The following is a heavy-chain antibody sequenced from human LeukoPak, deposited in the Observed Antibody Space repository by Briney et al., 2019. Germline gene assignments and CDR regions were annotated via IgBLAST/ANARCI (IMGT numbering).Heavy chain of an antibody. V-gene: IGHV3-7*01. Sequence: PGGSLRLSCAASGFTFSRYWMSWVRQAPGKGLEWVANIKQDGSEKYYVDSVKGRFTISRDNAENSLYLQMNSLRAEDTAVYYCARSAGSSSWYEGYYFDYWGQGTLVTVSS. CDR1: GFTFSRYW. CDR2: IKQDGSEK. CDR3: ARSAGSSSWYEGYYFDY. J-gene: IGHJ4*02. D-gene: IGHD6-13*01.